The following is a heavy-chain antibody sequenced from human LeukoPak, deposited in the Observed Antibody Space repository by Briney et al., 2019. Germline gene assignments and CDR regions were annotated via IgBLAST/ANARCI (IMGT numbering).Heavy chain of an antibody. J-gene: IGHJ4*02. CDR1: GYTFTNYA. D-gene: IGHD3-22*01. Sequence: GASVKVSCKASGYTFTNYAISWVRQAPGQGLEWMGWISVYSDDTKSAQNLQGRITMTKDTSTSTAYMELRSLRSDDTAVSYCAREADSSGYFFRPDYWGQGTLVTVSS. CDR3: AREADSSGYFFRPDY. V-gene: IGHV1-18*01. CDR2: ISVYSDDT.